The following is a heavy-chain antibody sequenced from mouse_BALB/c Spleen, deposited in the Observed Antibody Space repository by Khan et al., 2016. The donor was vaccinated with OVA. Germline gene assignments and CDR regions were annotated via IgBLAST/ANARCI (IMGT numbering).Heavy chain of an antibody. J-gene: IGHJ4*01. CDR1: GYTFRNNG. V-gene: IGHV9-3-1*01. Sequence: QIQLVQSGPELKKPGETVKISCKASGYTFRNNGMNWVKQAPGKGLKWMGWINTYTGEPTYADDFKGRFAFSLETSANTAYLQINNLKNEDTATYCCARVGYNGTMESWGQGTSVTVSS. D-gene: IGHD2-14*01. CDR2: INTYTGEP. CDR3: ARVGYNGTMES.